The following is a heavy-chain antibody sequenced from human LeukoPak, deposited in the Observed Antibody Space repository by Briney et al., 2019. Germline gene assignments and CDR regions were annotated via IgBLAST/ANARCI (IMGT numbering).Heavy chain of an antibody. CDR1: EFTFGPYS. J-gene: IGHJ3*02. CDR3: ARGQSAFDI. Sequence: PGGSLRLSCGASEFTFGPYSMNGVRQAPGKGLEWVSFISGSSSDIYYADSVKGRFTISRDNAKNSLFLQMNSLRAEDMAVYYCARGQSAFDIWGRGTMVTVSS. CDR2: ISGSSSDI. V-gene: IGHV3-21*01.